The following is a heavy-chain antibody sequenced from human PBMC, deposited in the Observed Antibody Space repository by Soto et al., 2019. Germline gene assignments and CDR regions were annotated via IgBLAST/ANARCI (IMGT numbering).Heavy chain of an antibody. CDR1: GGSFSGYY. CDR3: ARGWGTIFDY. CDR2: INHSGST. J-gene: IGHJ4*02. V-gene: IGHV4-34*01. D-gene: IGHD7-27*01. Sequence: QVQLQQWGAGLLKPSEILSLTCAVYGGSFSGYYWNWIRQPPGKGLEWIGEINHSGSTNYNPSLKSRVTISVDTSKNQFSLKLSSVTAADTAVYYCARGWGTIFDYWGQGTLVTVSS.